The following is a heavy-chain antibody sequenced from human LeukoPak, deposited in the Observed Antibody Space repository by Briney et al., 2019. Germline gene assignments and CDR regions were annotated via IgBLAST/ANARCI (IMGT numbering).Heavy chain of an antibody. CDR3: ARDYDFWSGYYYYMDV. J-gene: IGHJ6*03. CDR2: IRYDGSNK. D-gene: IGHD3-3*01. Sequence: AGGSLRLSCAASGFTFSSYGMHWVRQAPGKGLEWVAFIRYDGSNKYYADSVKGRFTISRDNSKNTLYLQMNSLRAEDTAVYYCARDYDFWSGYYYYMDVWGKGTTVTVSS. V-gene: IGHV3-30*02. CDR1: GFTFSSYG.